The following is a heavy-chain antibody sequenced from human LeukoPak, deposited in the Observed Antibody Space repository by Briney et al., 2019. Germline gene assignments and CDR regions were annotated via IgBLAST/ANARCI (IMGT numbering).Heavy chain of an antibody. CDR1: GFTFSSYS. V-gene: IGHV3-21*01. Sequence: PGGSLRLSCAASGFTFSSYSMNWVRQARGKGLEWVSSISSSSSYIYYADSVKGRFTISRDNAKNSLYLQMNSLRAEDKAVYYCARDKVGAYYFDYWGQGTLVTVSS. CDR2: ISSSSSYI. J-gene: IGHJ4*02. CDR3: ARDKVGAYYFDY. D-gene: IGHD1-26*01.